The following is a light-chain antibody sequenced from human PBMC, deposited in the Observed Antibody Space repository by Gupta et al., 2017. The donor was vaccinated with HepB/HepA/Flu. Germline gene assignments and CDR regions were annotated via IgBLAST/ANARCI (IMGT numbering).Light chain of an antibody. J-gene: IGKJ4*01. Sequence: DVVMTQSPISLPVTLGQPASISCRSSQSLLYRDGNTYLTWFQQRPGQSPRRLIYKVSNRDSGVPNRFSGSGSGTDFTLKISRVEAEDVGVYYCRQGKHWPLTFGGGTKVEIK. CDR2: KVS. CDR3: RQGKHWPLT. V-gene: IGKV2-30*01. CDR1: QSLLYRDGNTY.